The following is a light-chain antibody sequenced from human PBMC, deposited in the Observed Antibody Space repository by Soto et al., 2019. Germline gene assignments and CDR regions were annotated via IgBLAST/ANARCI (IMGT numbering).Light chain of an antibody. Sequence: EVVMTQSPATLSVSPGERATLSCRASQSVGSELAWYQQKPGQAPRLLIYGASTRSTGIPARFSGSGSGTDFTLTISRVEPEDSAVYYCQQTFHSPRTFGQGTRLEI. CDR1: QSVGSE. CDR2: GAS. CDR3: QQTFHSPRT. V-gene: IGKV3-15*01. J-gene: IGKJ2*01.